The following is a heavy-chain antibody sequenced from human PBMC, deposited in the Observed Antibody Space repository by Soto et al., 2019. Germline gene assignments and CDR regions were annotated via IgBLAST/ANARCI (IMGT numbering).Heavy chain of an antibody. CDR2: INPNSGGT. CDR3: ARGAEGSAYYYDSSGYHYDY. CDR1: GYTFTGYY. D-gene: IGHD3-22*01. J-gene: IGHJ4*02. V-gene: IGHV1-2*04. Sequence: GASVKVSCKASGYTFTGYYMHWVRQAPGQGLEWMGWINPNSGGTNYAQKFQGWVTMTRDTSISTAYMELSRLRSDDTAVYYCARGAEGSAYYYDSSGYHYDYWGQGTLVTVSS.